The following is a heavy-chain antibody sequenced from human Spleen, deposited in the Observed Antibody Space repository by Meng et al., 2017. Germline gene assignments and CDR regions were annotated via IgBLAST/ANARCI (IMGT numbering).Heavy chain of an antibody. CDR3: ARDEDISAAGKLFGDY. V-gene: IGHV1-2*05. J-gene: IGHJ4*02. D-gene: IGHD6-13*01. Sequence: QVQVVQSGPEVKKPGASVKVSCKASGYTFTSYDINWVRQATGQGLEWMGRIDPKSGDTHYAQRFQGRVTMTGDTSISTAYMELSGLRSDDTVMYYCARDEDISAAGKLFGDYWGQGTLVTVSS. CDR1: GYTFTSYD. CDR2: IDPKSGDT.